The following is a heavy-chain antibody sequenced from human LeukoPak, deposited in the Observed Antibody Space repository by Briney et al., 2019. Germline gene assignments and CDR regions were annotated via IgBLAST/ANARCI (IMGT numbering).Heavy chain of an antibody. CDR3: AKARSAVVEAATNY. CDR2: ISGNGGST. D-gene: IGHD2-15*01. CDR1: GFTFSSYA. Sequence: GGSLRLSCAASGFTFSSYAMSWVRQAPGKGLEWVSAISGNGGSTYYADSVKGRFSISRDNSKNTLFLQMNSPTAEDTGVYYCAKARSAVVEAATNYWGQGTRVTVSS. J-gene: IGHJ4*02. V-gene: IGHV3-23*01.